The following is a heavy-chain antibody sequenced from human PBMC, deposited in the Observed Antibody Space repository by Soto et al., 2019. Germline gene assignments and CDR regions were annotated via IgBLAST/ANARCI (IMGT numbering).Heavy chain of an antibody. Sequence: EVWLLQSGGGLVQPGGSLRLSCAGSGLTFSTSSMSWVRQAPGKGLQWISSISDGGSSTYYADSVKGRFTVPRDNSRNTLYLQMNSLRAEDTAVYYCAKGRYGDYGWFDPWGQGTLVTVSS. J-gene: IGHJ5*02. V-gene: IGHV3-23*01. D-gene: IGHD4-17*01. CDR1: GLTFSTSS. CDR2: ISDGGSST. CDR3: AKGRYGDYGWFDP.